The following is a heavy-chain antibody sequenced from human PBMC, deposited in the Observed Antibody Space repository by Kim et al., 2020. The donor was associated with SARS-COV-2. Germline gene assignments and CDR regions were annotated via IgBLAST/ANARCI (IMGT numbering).Heavy chain of an antibody. CDR3: ARGRQYGDKEFDY. J-gene: IGHJ4*02. CDR2: TSGYSGIT. V-gene: IGHV1-18*01. CDR1: GYTFTSYG. Sequence: ASVKVSCKASGYTFTSYGIAWVRQAPGQGLEWMAWTSGYSGITHYAQKFQDRVTMTTDTSTTTAYMEVRSLRSEDTAIYYCARGRQYGDKEFDYWGQGTLVTVSS. D-gene: IGHD4-17*01.